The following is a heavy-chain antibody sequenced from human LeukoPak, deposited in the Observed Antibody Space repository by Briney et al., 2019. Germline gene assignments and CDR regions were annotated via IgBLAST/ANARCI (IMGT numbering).Heavy chain of an antibody. CDR2: IYSGGAT. D-gene: IGHD6-25*01. V-gene: IGHV3-66*01. CDR1: GFTVSNNY. CDR3: ARDPPAVAANTYG. J-gene: IGHJ4*02. Sequence: GGSLRLSCAASGFTVSNNYMRWVRQAPGKGLEWVSLIYSGGATFYADTVKGRFTISRDGSKNTLYLQMNSPRAEDTAVYYCARDPPAVAANTYGWGQGTLVTVSS.